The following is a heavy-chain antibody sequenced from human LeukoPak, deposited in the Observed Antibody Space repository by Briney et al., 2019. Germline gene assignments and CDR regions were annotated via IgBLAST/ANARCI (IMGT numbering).Heavy chain of an antibody. J-gene: IGHJ4*02. CDR2: IYPGDSDT. CDR3: ASGFGEMATKFRAIGY. D-gene: IGHD5-24*01. Sequence: PGESLKISCKGSGYSFTSYWIGWVRQMPGKGLEWMGIIYPGDSDTRYSPSVQGQVTISADKSISTAYLQWSSLKASDTAMYYCASGFGEMATKFRAIGYWGQGTLVTVSS. CDR1: GYSFTSYW. V-gene: IGHV5-51*01.